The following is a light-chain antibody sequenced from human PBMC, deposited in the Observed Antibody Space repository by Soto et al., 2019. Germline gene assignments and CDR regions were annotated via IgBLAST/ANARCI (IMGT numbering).Light chain of an antibody. V-gene: IGLV2-14*01. Sequence: QSALTQPASVSGSPGQSIAISCTGTSSDVGGYNYVSWYQQHPGKAPKLMIFEVTNRPSGVSNRFSGSKSDSTASLTISGLQAEDEADYYCSSYTSTNTVVFGTGTKVTVL. CDR2: EVT. CDR3: SSYTSTNTVV. J-gene: IGLJ1*01. CDR1: SSDVGGYNY.